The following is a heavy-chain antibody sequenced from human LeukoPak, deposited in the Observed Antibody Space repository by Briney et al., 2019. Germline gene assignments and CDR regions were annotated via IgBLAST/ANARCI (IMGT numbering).Heavy chain of an antibody. Sequence: PSETLSLTCTVSSGSISSYYWSWIRQPPGKGLEWIGHVYYSGSANYNPSLKSRVTISVDTSKNQFSLKLSSVTAADTAVYYCARHEKLGQFDYWGQGTLVTVSS. CDR3: ARHEKLGQFDY. V-gene: IGHV4-59*08. D-gene: IGHD3-10*01. J-gene: IGHJ4*02. CDR2: VYYSGSA. CDR1: SGSISSYY.